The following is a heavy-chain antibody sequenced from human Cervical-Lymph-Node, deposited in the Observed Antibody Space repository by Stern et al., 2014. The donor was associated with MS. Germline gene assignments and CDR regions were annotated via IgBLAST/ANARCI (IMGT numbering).Heavy chain of an antibody. CDR2: ISSSSSYI. CDR3: ARDSSSWYAIDY. CDR1: GFTFSSYS. J-gene: IGHJ4*02. Sequence: EVQLVQSGGGLVKPGGSLRLSCAASGFTFSSYSMNWVRQAPGKGLEWVSSISSSSSYIYYADSVKGRFTISRDNAKKSLYLHINSLRAEDTAVYYCARDSSSWYAIDYWGQGTLVTVSS. V-gene: IGHV3-21*01. D-gene: IGHD6-13*01.